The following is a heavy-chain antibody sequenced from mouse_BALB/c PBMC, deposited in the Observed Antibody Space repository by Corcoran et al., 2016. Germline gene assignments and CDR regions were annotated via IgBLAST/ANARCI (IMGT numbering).Heavy chain of an antibody. Sequence: EVQLQQSGAELVKPGASVKLSCTASGFNIKDTYMHWVKQRPEQGLEWIGRIDPANGNTKYDPKFQGQATITDYTSSNPAYLQLSSLTSEDTAVYYCANWDWYFDVWGAGTTVTVSS. CDR3: ANWDWYFDV. J-gene: IGHJ1*01. V-gene: IGHV14-3*02. CDR1: GFNIKDTY. D-gene: IGHD4-1*01. CDR2: IDPANGNT.